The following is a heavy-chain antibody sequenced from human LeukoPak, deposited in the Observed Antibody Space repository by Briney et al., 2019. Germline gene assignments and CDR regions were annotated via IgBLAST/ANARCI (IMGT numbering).Heavy chain of an antibody. CDR2: INHSGST. J-gene: IGHJ4*02. CDR1: GGSFSDYF. Sequence: SSETLSLTCAVYGGSFSDYFWSWIRQPPGKGLEWIGEINHSGSTNYNPSLKSRVTISVDTSKNQFSLKLSSVTAADTAVYYCARVVDDILTGFDYWGQGTLVTVSS. CDR3: ARVVDDILTGFDY. V-gene: IGHV4-34*01. D-gene: IGHD3-9*01.